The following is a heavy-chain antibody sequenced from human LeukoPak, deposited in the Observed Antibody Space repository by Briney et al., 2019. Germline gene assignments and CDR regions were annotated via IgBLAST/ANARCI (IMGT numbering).Heavy chain of an antibody. D-gene: IGHD2-15*01. CDR3: ARSTPVDY. V-gene: IGHV4-39*01. CDR2: LYYSGST. Sequence: SETLSLTCTVSGGSISSRPYHWGWIRQSPGKGLECIGSLYYSGSTYYNPSLKSRVTISVDTSKNQFSLKLSSVTAADTAVYYCARSTPVDYWGQGTLVTVSS. CDR1: GGSISSRPYH. J-gene: IGHJ4*02.